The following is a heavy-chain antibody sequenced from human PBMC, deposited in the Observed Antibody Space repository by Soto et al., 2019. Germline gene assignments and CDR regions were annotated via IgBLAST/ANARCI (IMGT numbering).Heavy chain of an antibody. CDR1: GYTFTSYG. CDR2: INAANGDT. CDR3: VRRPVSATGIDWFDP. V-gene: IGHV1-3*01. D-gene: IGHD6-13*01. J-gene: IGHJ5*02. Sequence: GASVKVSCKASGYTFTSYGIHWVRQAPGQRLEWMGWINAANGDTKYSPKFQGRVTITRDTSASTAYMELSSLRSEDTAVYYCVRRPVSATGIDWFDPWGQGTLVTVSS.